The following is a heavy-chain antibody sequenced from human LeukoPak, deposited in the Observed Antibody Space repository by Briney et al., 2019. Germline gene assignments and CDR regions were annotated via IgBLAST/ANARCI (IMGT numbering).Heavy chain of an antibody. Sequence: SETLSLTCAVSGVSISSGDYSWSWIRQPPGKGLEWIGYIYHSGSTYYNPSLKSRVAISVDRSKNQFSLNLISVTAADTAVYYCARGPDWYIDLWGRGTLVTVSS. CDR2: IYHSGST. D-gene: IGHD3-10*01. J-gene: IGHJ2*01. V-gene: IGHV4-30-2*01. CDR1: GVSISSGDYS. CDR3: ARGPDWYIDL.